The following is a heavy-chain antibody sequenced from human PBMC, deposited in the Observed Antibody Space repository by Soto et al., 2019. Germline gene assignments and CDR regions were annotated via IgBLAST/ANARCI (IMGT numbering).Heavy chain of an antibody. V-gene: IGHV1-2*04. CDR1: GYTFTGYY. D-gene: IGHD6-6*01. Sequence: ASVKVSCKASGYTFTGYYMHWVRQAPGQGLKWMGWINPNSGGTNYAQKFQGWVTMTRDTSISTAYMELSRLRSDDTAVYYCARGAVVAARFYYYYYMDVWGKGTTVTVSS. CDR3: ARGAVVAARFYYYYYMDV. CDR2: INPNSGGT. J-gene: IGHJ6*03.